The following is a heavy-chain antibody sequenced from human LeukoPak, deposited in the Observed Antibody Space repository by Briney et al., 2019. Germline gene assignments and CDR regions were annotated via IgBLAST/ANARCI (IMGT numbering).Heavy chain of an antibody. J-gene: IGHJ4*02. CDR2: IYYSGST. V-gene: IGHV4-39*07. CDR1: GGSISSSSYY. D-gene: IGHD3-9*01. CDR3: SRGRAYFD. Sequence: PSETLSLTCTVSGGSISSSSYYWGWIRQPPGKGLEWIGSIYYSGSTYYNPSLKSRVTISVDTSKNQFSLRLSSVTAADTAVYYCSRGRAYFDWGQGTLVTVSS.